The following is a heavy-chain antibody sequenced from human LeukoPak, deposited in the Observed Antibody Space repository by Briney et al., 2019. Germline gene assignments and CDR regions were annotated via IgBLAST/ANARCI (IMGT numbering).Heavy chain of an antibody. CDR2: VSYSGRT. Sequence: SETLSLTCTVSGGSITNYYWNWIRQPPGKDLEWIGCVSYSGRTHYSSALKSRVTISVDASKNQFSLNLRSVTAADTAVYYCARPGRQDAYNGHYWYFDLWGRGALVTVSS. CDR1: GGSITNYY. J-gene: IGHJ2*01. D-gene: IGHD5-24*01. V-gene: IGHV4-59*01. CDR3: ARPGRQDAYNGHYWYFDL.